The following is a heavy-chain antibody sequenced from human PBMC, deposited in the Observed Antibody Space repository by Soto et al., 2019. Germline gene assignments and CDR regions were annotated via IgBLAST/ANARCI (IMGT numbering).Heavy chain of an antibody. J-gene: IGHJ4*02. V-gene: IGHV4-59*01. CDR2: IYYSGST. CDR3: ARDRGYSGYDSDY. Sequence: SETLSLTCTVSGCSISSYYWSWIRQPPGKGLEWIGYIYYSGSTNYNPSLKSRVTISVDTSKNQFSLKLSSVTAADTAVYYCARDRGYSGYDSDYWGQGTLVTVSS. CDR1: GCSISSYY. D-gene: IGHD5-12*01.